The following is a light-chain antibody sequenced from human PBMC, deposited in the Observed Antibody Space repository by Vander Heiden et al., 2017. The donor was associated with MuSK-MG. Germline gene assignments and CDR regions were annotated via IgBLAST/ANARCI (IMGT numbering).Light chain of an antibody. CDR2: GNT. CDR1: SSNIGARYG. CDR3: QSFDASLSRSV. V-gene: IGLV1-40*01. Sequence: QSVLTQPPSVSGAPGQRVTISCTGSSSNIGARYGVHWYQQLPGTAPKLLIYGNTNRPSGVPDRFSGSKSGTSASLAITGLQAEDEADYYCQSFDASLSRSVFGGGTKLTVL. J-gene: IGLJ3*02.